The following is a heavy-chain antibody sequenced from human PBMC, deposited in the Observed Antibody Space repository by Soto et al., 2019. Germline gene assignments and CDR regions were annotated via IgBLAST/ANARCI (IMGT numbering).Heavy chain of an antibody. CDR1: GGSISTGGYY. J-gene: IGHJ5*02. V-gene: IGHV4-31*03. D-gene: IGHD7-27*01. CDR2: IYYSGST. Sequence: SETLSLTCTVSGGSISTGGYYCSWIRQHPGKGLECIGYIYYSGSTYYNPSLKSRVTISVDTSKNQYSLKLSSVTAADTAVYYCERRVLTQTWFDPWGQGILVSVSS. CDR3: ERRVLTQTWFDP.